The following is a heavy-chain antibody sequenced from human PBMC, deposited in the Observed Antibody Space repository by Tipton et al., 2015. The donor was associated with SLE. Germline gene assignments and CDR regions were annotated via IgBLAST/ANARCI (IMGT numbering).Heavy chain of an antibody. CDR3: ARLSVDTAMVNTEYFQH. CDR1: GGSISSGGYY. CDR2: IYYSGST. V-gene: IGHV4-31*03. J-gene: IGHJ1*01. Sequence: TLSLTCTVSGGSISSGGYYWSWIRQHPGKGLEWIGYIYYSGSTYYNPSLKSRVTISVDTSKNQFSLKLNSVTAADTAVYYCARLSVDTAMVNTEYFQHWGQGTLVTVSS. D-gene: IGHD5-18*01.